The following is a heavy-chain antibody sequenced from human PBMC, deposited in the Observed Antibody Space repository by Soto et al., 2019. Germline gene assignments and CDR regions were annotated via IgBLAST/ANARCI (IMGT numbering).Heavy chain of an antibody. CDR3: ARVIQLLGGFDY. CDR2: ISTSGSTI. CDR1: GVTFSDYY. D-gene: IGHD1-26*01. J-gene: IGHJ4*02. Sequence: GGALRLSGAGSGVTFSDYYMSWIRQAPGKGLEWVSYISTSGSTIYYADSVKGRFTISRDNAKNSVHLQMDSLRAEDTAVYYCARVIQLLGGFDYWGQGTLVTVSS. V-gene: IGHV3-11*01.